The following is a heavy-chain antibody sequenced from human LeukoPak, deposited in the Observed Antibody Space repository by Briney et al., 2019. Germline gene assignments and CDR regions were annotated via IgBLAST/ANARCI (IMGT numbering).Heavy chain of an antibody. Sequence: GSLRLSCAASGFTFSSYGMSWVRQAPGKGLEWIGSLYYSGSTYYNPSLKSRVTISVDTSKNQSSLKLSSVTAADTALYYCARLVITGYYDAFDFWGQGTMVTVSS. CDR2: LYYSGST. V-gene: IGHV4-38-2*01. D-gene: IGHD3-22*01. CDR3: ARLVITGYYDAFDF. J-gene: IGHJ3*01. CDR1: GFTFSSYG.